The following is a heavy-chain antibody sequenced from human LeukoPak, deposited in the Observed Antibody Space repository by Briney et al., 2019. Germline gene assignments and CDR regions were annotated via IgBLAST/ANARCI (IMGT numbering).Heavy chain of an antibody. J-gene: IGHJ3*02. V-gene: IGHV3-21*01. Sequence: GGSLRLSCAASGFNFSSYSMNWVRQAPGKGLEWVSSISSSSSYIYYADSVKGRFTISRDNAKNSLYLQMNSLRAEDTAVYYCARDRTVVKVGSDAFDIWGQGTMVTISS. CDR3: ARDRTVVKVGSDAFDI. CDR2: ISSSSSYI. D-gene: IGHD4-23*01. CDR1: GFNFSSYS.